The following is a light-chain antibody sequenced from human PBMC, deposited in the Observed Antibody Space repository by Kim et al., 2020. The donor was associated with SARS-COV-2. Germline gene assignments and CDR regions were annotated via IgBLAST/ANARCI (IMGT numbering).Light chain of an antibody. Sequence: QSALTQPASVSGSPGQSITISCTGTSSDVGGYNYVSWYQQYPGKAPKLMIYDVFKRRSGVSNRFSGSKSGNTASLTISGLQAEDEADYYCSSYRSSGYVFGTGTKVTVL. CDR2: DVF. CDR1: SSDVGGYNY. V-gene: IGLV2-14*03. CDR3: SSYRSSGYV. J-gene: IGLJ1*01.